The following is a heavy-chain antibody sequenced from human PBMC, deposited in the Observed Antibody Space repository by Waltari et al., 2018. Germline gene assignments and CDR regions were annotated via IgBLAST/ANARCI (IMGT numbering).Heavy chain of an antibody. V-gene: IGHV1-69*02. J-gene: IGHJ3*02. CDR1: GGTFSSYT. CDR2: IIPSLGIA. Sequence: QVQLVQSGAEVKKPGSSVKVSCKASGGTFSSYTISWVRQAPGQGLEWMGRIIPSLGIANYAQKFQGRVTITADKSTSTAYMELSSLRFEDTAVYYCARVTDYYDSSGYSKVDAFDIWGQGTMVTVSS. CDR3: ARVTDYYDSSGYSKVDAFDI. D-gene: IGHD3-22*01.